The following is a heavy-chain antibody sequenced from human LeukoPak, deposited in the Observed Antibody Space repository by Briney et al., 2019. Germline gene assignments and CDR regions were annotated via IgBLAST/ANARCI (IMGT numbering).Heavy chain of an antibody. D-gene: IGHD3-16*01. CDR3: ARNLKRIVITISNPDDAFDI. CDR2: IYTGGST. Sequence: SETLSLTCTVSGGSISSGRYYWGWIRQPAGKGLEWIGRIYTGGSTNYNPSLKSRVTISVDTSKNQFSLKLSSVTAADTAVYYCARNLKRIVITISNPDDAFDIWGQGTMVTVSS. CDR1: GGSISSGRYY. V-gene: IGHV4-61*02. J-gene: IGHJ3*02.